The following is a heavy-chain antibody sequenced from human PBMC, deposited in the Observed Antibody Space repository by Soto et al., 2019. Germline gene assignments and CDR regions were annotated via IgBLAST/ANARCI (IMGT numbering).Heavy chain of an antibody. CDR1: GGSISSYY. Sequence: SETLSLTCTVSGGSISSYYWSWIRQPAGKGLEWIVRIYTSGITNYNPSLKSRVTMSVDTSKNQFSMKLSSVTAADTAVYYCAREGVSIAEAGTRSFDYWGQGTLVTVSS. V-gene: IGHV4-4*07. CDR3: AREGVSIAEAGTRSFDY. CDR2: IYTSGIT. D-gene: IGHD6-13*01. J-gene: IGHJ4*02.